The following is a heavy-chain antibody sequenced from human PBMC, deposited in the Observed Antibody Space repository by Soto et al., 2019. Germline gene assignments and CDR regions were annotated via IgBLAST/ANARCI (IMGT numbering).Heavy chain of an antibody. CDR2: IYYSGST. V-gene: IGHV4-59*08. D-gene: IGHD5-12*01. CDR1: GGSISSYY. CDR3: ARLGYSGYDYYFDY. J-gene: IGHJ4*02. Sequence: PSGTLSLTCTVSGGSISSYYWSWIRQPPGKGLEWIGYIYYSGSTNYNPSLKSRVTISVDTSKNQFSLKLSSVTAADTAVYYCARLGYSGYDYYFDYWGQGTLVTVSS.